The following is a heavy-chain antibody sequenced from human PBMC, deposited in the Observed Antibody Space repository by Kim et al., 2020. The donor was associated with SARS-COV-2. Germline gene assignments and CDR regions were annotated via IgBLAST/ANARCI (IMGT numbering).Heavy chain of an antibody. J-gene: IGHJ4*02. CDR3: ARACLDGHFYVGYFDY. CDR2: IYSDSSGT. Sequence: GGSLRLSCVASAFTFKTYAMSWVRQAPGKGMEWVSSIYSDSSGTFYADSVKGRFTISRDNSKSTLYLQMNSLTADDTALYYCARACLDGHFYVGYFDYWGRGTLVTVSS. V-gene: IGHV3-23*03. D-gene: IGHD3-10*02. CDR1: AFTFKTYA.